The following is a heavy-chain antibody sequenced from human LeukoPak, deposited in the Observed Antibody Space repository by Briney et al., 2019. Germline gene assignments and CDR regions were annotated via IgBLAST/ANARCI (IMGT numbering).Heavy chain of an antibody. CDR1: GFTFSSYE. CDR2: ISSSGSTI. J-gene: IGHJ3*02. Sequence: GGSLRLSCAASGFTFSSYEMNWVRQAPGKGLEWVSYISSSGSTIYYADSVKGRFTISGDNAKNSLYLQMNSLRAEDTAVYHCVREASGGTKGVSGTFDIWGQGTLVTVSS. CDR3: VREASGGTKGVSGTFDI. V-gene: IGHV3-48*03. D-gene: IGHD6-13*01.